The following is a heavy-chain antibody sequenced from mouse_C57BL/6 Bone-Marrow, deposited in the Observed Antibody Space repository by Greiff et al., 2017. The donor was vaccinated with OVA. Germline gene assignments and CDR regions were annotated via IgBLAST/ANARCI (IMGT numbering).Heavy chain of an antibody. D-gene: IGHD2-5*01. V-gene: IGHV1-69*01. CDR3: AAYYSNSDN. CDR2: IDPSDSYT. Sequence: QVQLQQPGAELVMPGASVKLSCKASGYTFTSYWMHWVKQRPGQGLEWIGEIDPSDSYTNYNQKFKGKSTLTVDKSSSTAYMQLSSLTSEDSAVYYCAAYYSNSDNWGQGNTLTVSS. CDR1: GYTFTSYW. J-gene: IGHJ2*01.